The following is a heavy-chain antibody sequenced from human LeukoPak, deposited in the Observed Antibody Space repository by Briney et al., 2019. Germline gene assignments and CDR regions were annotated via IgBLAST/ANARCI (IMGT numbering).Heavy chain of an antibody. V-gene: IGHV3-74*01. CDR1: GFTLNKYW. D-gene: IGHD6-6*01. CDR2: ITGDGSDI. Sequence: PGGSLRLSCEASGFTLNKYWMHWVRQAPGKGLVWVSRITGDGSDIAYADSVKGRFTVSKDSSTNTVHLQVTSLTAEDTGLYYCARDIGTWPRSIFDYWGQGTLVAVSS. CDR3: ARDIGTWPRSIFDY. J-gene: IGHJ4*02.